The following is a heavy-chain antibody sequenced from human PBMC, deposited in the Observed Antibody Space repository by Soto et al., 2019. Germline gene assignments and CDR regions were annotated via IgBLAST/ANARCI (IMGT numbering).Heavy chain of an antibody. CDR1: GYSFTSYW. V-gene: IGHV5-51*01. Sequence: PGESLKISCKGSGYSFTSYWIGWVRQMPGKGLEWMGIIYPGDSDTRYSPSFQGQVTISADKSISTAYLQWSSLKASDTAMYYCARLGIAAAGTAPLDYWGKGTLVTVPS. CDR3: ARLGIAAAGTAPLDY. D-gene: IGHD6-13*01. J-gene: IGHJ4*02. CDR2: IYPGDSDT.